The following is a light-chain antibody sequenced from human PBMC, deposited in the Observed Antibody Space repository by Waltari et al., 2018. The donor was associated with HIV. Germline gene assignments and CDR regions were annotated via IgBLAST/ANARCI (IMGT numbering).Light chain of an antibody. CDR1: SSNTESHY. CDR2: RNN. J-gene: IGLJ3*02. CDR3: AAWDDSLSGWV. Sequence: QSVLTQPPSASGTPGPRVTISCSASSSNTESHYVYSYQQLPGTTPKLLIYRNNQRPSGVPDRFSGSKSGTSASLAISGLRSEDEADYYCAAWDDSLSGWVFGGGTKLTVL. V-gene: IGLV1-47*01.